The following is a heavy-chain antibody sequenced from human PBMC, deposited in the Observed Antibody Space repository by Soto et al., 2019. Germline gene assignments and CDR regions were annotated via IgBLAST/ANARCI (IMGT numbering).Heavy chain of an antibody. CDR2: ISSSGSTI. D-gene: IGHD3-22*01. V-gene: IGHV3-48*03. Sequence: EVQLVESGGGLVQPGGSLRLSCAASGFTFSSYEMNWVRQAPGKGLEWVSYISSSGSTIYYADSVKGRFTISRDNAKKSLYLQMNSLRAEDTAVYYCARESYYYDSSGYYSRSWFDPWGQGTLVTVSS. CDR1: GFTFSSYE. J-gene: IGHJ5*02. CDR3: ARESYYYDSSGYYSRSWFDP.